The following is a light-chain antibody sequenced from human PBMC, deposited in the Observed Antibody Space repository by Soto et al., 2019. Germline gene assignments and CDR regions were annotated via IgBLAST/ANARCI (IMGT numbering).Light chain of an antibody. J-gene: IGLJ2*01. CDR3: SSYTTSGSLV. V-gene: IGLV2-14*01. CDR1: SRDVGGYNY. Sequence: QAASVSGSPGQSITISCTGTSRDVGGYNYVSWYQQHPGKAPKLMIYDVSNRPSGVSNRFSGSKSGNTASLTISGLQAEDEADYYCSSYTTSGSLVFGGGTKVTVL. CDR2: DVS.